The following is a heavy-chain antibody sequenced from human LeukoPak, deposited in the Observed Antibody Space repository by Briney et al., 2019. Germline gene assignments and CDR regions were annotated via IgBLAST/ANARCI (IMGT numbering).Heavy chain of an antibody. D-gene: IGHD3-16*01. Sequence: GGSLRLSCAASGFTFSSYSMNWVRQAPGKGLEWVSSISSSSSYIYYADSVKGRFTISRDKAKNSLYLKMKSLRADDTAVYYCARDMGVWFDPWGQGTLVTVSS. CDR3: ARDMGVWFDP. CDR2: ISSSSSYI. V-gene: IGHV3-21*04. J-gene: IGHJ5*02. CDR1: GFTFSSYS.